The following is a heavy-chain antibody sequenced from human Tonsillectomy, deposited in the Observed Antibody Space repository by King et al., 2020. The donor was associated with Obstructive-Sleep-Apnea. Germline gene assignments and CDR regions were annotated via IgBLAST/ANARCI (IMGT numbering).Heavy chain of an antibody. CDR1: GFPFSTYA. Sequence: VQLVESGGGLVQPGGSRRLSCAASGFPFSTYAMAWVRQAPGKGLQWVASISGSGDSTHYADSVKSRFIISRDNFRNNLYLQMNSLRVEDTAVYFCAKDLKWDRSAEYFQEWGQGTLAIVSS. J-gene: IGHJ1*01. CDR3: AKDLKWDRSAEYFQE. D-gene: IGHD1-26*01. V-gene: IGHV3-23*04. CDR2: ISGSGDST.